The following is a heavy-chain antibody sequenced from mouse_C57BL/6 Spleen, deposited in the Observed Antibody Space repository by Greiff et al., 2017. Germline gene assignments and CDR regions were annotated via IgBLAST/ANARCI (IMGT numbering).Heavy chain of an antibody. CDR1: GFTFSDYG. CDR2: ISSGSSTI. V-gene: IGHV5-17*01. CDR3: ARDYGSSLMEFDY. Sequence: VQLVESGGGLVKPGGSLKLSCAASGFTFSDYGMHWVRQAPEKGLEWVAYISSGSSTIYYADTVKGRFTISRDNAKNTLFLQMTSLRSEDTAMYYCARDYGSSLMEFDYWGQGTTLTVSS. D-gene: IGHD1-1*01. J-gene: IGHJ2*01.